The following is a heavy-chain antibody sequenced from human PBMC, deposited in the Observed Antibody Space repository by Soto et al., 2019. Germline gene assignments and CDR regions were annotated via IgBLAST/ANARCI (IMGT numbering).Heavy chain of an antibody. Sequence: GESLKISCKGSGYSFTYYWIAWVRQMPGKGLEYMGIIYPSDSDTRYSPSFQGQVTISADKSINTAYLQWSSLKASDTAMYYCARHGFYGDYSSNYFDPWGQGTLVTVSS. CDR3: ARHGFYGDYSSNYFDP. CDR2: IYPSDSDT. J-gene: IGHJ5*02. V-gene: IGHV5-51*01. CDR1: GYSFTYYW. D-gene: IGHD4-17*01.